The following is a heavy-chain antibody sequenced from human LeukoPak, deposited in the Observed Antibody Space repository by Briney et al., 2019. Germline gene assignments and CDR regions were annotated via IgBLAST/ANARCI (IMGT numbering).Heavy chain of an antibody. Sequence: ASVKVSCKASGGTFSSYAISWVRQAPGQGLEWMGGIIPIFGTANYAQKFQGRVTITADESTSTAYMELSSLRSEDTAVYYCATVWGEEGPYYYDSSGYYYFDYWGQGTLVTVSS. J-gene: IGHJ4*02. CDR2: IIPIFGTA. V-gene: IGHV1-69*13. CDR1: GGTFSSYA. D-gene: IGHD3-22*01. CDR3: ATVWGEEGPYYYDSSGYYYFDY.